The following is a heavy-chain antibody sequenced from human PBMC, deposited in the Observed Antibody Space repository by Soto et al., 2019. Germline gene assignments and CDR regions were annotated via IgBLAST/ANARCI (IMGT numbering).Heavy chain of an antibody. CDR1: GGSISSSNW. D-gene: IGHD6-13*01. CDR2: ISYSGST. V-gene: IGHV4-4*02. J-gene: IGHJ6*02. Sequence: SETLSLTCAVSGGSISSSNWWSWVRQPPGKGLEWIGYISYSGSTNYNPSLKSRVTISVETSKNQFSLKLSSVTAADTAVYYCAREGVSSSWYYYYAMDVWGQGTTVTVSS. CDR3: AREGVSSSWYYYYAMDV.